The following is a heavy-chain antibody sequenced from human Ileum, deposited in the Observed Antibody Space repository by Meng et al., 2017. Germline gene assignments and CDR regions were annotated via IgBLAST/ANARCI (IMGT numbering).Heavy chain of an antibody. CDR3: ARDHWGSLDY. CDR1: GGSVSSDGFQ. D-gene: IGHD7-27*01. CDR2: AST. V-gene: IGHV4-61*08. Sequence: QVQLQESGPGLVRPARTLLLICTVSGGSVSSDGFQWGWVRQPPGKGLEWIGYASTNYNPSLKSRVTISLDTSKNQFSLELSSVTAADTAVYYCARDHWGSLDYWGQGTLVTVSS. J-gene: IGHJ4*02.